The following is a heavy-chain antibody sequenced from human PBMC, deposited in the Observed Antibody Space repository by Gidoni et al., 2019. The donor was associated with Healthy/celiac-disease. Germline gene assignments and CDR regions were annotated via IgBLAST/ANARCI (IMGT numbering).Heavy chain of an antibody. J-gene: IGHJ5*02. CDR3: ATGRGPLLAAAGPNWFDH. D-gene: IGHD6-13*01. CDR2: FDPEDGET. V-gene: IGHV1-24*01. Sequence: QVQLVQSGAEVRKPGASVKVSCKVFVYSLMQLPLHWVRQAPGKGLEWMGGFDPEDGETIYAQKYQDRVTMTEDTSTDTAYMELSSLRSEDTAVYYCATGRGPLLAAAGPNWFDHWGQGTLVTVSS. CDR1: VYSLMQLP.